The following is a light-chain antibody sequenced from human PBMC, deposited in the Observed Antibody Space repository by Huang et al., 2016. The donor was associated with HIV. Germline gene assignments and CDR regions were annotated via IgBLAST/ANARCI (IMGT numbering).Light chain of an antibody. CDR2: ATA. Sequence: AIRITQSPSSLSASTGDKVSITCRASQDINTYLAWYQQKPGKPPSLLIYATATLQSGVPERFSGSGSGTDFTLTITHLQSEDFATYYCQQYYSFPLTFGQGSQVEV. J-gene: IGKJ1*01. CDR3: QQYYSFPLT. CDR1: QDINTY. V-gene: IGKV1-8*01.